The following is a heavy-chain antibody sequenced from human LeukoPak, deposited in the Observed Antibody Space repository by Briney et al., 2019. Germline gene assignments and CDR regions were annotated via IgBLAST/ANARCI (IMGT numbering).Heavy chain of an antibody. CDR1: GGSISSYY. V-gene: IGHV4-59*01. CDR2: IYYTGST. D-gene: IGHD6-13*01. CDR3: ARGSKAAPGTFDY. Sequence: PSETLSLTCTVSGGSISSYYWSWIRQPPGKGLEWIGYIYYTGSTDYNPSLKSRVAISVDTSKNQFSLKLSSVTAADTAVYYCARGSKAAPGTFDYWGQGTLVTVSS. J-gene: IGHJ4*02.